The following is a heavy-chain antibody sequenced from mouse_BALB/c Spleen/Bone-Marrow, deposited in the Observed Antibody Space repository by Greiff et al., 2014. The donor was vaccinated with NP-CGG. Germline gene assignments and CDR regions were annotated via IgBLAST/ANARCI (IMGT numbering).Heavy chain of an antibody. CDR2: INPYNGGS. Sequence: EVKLEESGPELVKPGASMKISCKASGYSFTGYTMNWVKQSHGKNLEWIGLINPYNGGSSYNQKFKGKATLTVDKSSSTAYMELLSLTSEDSAVYYCARWDYYGYALDFWGQGTSVTVSS. CDR3: ARWDYYGYALDF. J-gene: IGHJ4*01. CDR1: GYSFTGYT. V-gene: IGHV1-31*01. D-gene: IGHD1-1*01.